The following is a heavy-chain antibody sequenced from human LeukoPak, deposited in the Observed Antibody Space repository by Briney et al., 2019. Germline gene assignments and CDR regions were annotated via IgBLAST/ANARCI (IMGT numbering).Heavy chain of an antibody. CDR1: GFTFASYP. CDR2: ISADGGTT. Sequence: GGSLRLSCSASGFTFASYPMHWVRQAPGKRLQYVSAISADGGTTYYADSVKGRFTISRDNSKNTLYLQMSSLRAEDSAVYYCVKDPTQIEMATISGHFYFDCWGQGTLVTVSS. V-gene: IGHV3-64D*06. D-gene: IGHD5-24*01. J-gene: IGHJ4*02. CDR3: VKDPTQIEMATISGHFYFDC.